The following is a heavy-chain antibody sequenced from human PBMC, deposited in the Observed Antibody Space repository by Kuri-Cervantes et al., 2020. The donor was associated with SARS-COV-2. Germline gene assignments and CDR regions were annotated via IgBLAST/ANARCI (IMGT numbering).Heavy chain of an antibody. V-gene: IGHV4-34*01. J-gene: IGHJ4*02. Sequence: SQTLSLTCAVYGGSFSGYYWGWIRQPPGKGLEWIGSIYYSGSTYYNPSLKRRVTISVDTSKNQFSLKLSSVTAADTAVYYCALRIVATIGFDYWGQGTLVTVSS. CDR2: IYYSGST. CDR3: ALRIVATIGFDY. D-gene: IGHD5-12*01. CDR1: GGSFSGYY.